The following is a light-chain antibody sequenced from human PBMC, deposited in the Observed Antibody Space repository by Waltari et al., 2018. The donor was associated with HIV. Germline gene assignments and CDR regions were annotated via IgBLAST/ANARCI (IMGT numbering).Light chain of an antibody. CDR1: NIGSKS. J-gene: IGLJ3*02. CDR3: QVWDSSSDHRV. Sequence: SYVLTQPPSVSVAPGQTARITCGGNNIGSKSVHWYQQKPGQAPVLVVYDDSDRPSGVPGRFSGSNSGNTATLTIGRVEAGDEADYCCQVWDSSSDHRVFGGGTKLTVL. CDR2: DDS. V-gene: IGLV3-21*02.